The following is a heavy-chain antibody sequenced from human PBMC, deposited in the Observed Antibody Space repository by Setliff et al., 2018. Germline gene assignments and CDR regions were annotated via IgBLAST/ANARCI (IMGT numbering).Heavy chain of an antibody. J-gene: IGHJ4*02. D-gene: IGHD2-21*01. V-gene: IGHV1-3*03. CDR2: MNIDNGKT. CDR1: GYTFTDSF. CDR3: ARGYCDGIGCPAPLYYFDS. Sequence: GASVKVSCKASGYTFTDSFIHWVRQAPGQGLEWMGWMNIDNGKTEYSQEFQDRVTFTRDTFAGTAYMELRSLTSDDMAVYYCARGYCDGIGCPAPLYYFDSWGQGTLVTVSS.